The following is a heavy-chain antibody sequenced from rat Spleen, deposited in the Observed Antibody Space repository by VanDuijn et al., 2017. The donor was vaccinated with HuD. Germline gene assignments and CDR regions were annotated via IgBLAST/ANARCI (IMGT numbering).Heavy chain of an antibody. Sequence: QVQLKESGPGLVQPSQTLSLTCTVSGFSLTSYSVNWVRQPPGKGLEWMGVIWTGGNTMYNSLLNSRLSVGRDTSKSQVFLKMNSLQAEDTATYYCARGGYSTDYVMDAWGQGASVTVSS. V-gene: IGHV2-43*01. J-gene: IGHJ4*01. CDR1: GFSLTSYS. CDR2: IWTGGNT. D-gene: IGHD1-6*01. CDR3: ARGGYSTDYVMDA.